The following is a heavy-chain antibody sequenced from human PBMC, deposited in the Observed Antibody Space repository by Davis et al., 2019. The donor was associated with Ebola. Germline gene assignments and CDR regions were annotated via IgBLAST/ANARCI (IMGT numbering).Heavy chain of an antibody. V-gene: IGHV1-8*01. CDR3: ARGATQLWLPYYYGMDV. CDR2: MNPNSGNT. D-gene: IGHD5-18*01. CDR1: GYTFTSYD. Sequence: ASVKVSCKASGYTFTSYDINWVRQATGQGLEWMGWMNPNSGNTGYAQKFQGRVTMTRNTSISTAYMELSSLRSEDTAVYYCARGATQLWLPYYYGMDVWGQGTTVTVSS. J-gene: IGHJ6*02.